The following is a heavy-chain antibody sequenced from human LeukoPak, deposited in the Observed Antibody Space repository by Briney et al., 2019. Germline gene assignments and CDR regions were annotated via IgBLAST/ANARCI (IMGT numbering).Heavy chain of an antibody. D-gene: IGHD7-27*01. Sequence: ASVKVSCKASGYTFTSYGISWVRQAPGQGLEWMGRIIPILGIANYAQKFQGRVTITADKSTSTAYMELSSLRSEDTAVYYCASWGPHSTLGAWGQGTLVTVSS. CDR1: GYTFTSYG. J-gene: IGHJ4*02. CDR2: IIPILGIA. V-gene: IGHV1-69*04. CDR3: ASWGPHSTLGA.